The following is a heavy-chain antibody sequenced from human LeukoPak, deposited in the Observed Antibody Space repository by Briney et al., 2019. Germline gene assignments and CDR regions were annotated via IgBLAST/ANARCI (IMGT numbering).Heavy chain of an antibody. J-gene: IGHJ4*02. CDR2: ISCDGSNK. CDR1: GFTFSSYA. CDR3: ARDGGRRGYSGYDGY. D-gene: IGHD5-12*01. Sequence: GRSLRLSCAASGFTFSSYAMRWVRQAPGKGLEWVAVISCDGSNKYYADSVKGRFTISRDNSKNTLYLQMNSLRAEDTAVYYCARDGGRRGYSGYDGYWGQGTLVTVSS. V-gene: IGHV3-30*04.